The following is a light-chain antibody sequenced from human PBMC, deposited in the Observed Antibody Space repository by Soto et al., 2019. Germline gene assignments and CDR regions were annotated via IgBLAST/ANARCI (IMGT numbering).Light chain of an antibody. Sequence: EILITQSPATLSVSPGERATLSCRASQSVSIKLAWYQQEPGQPPRLLIYDTSTRDTGIPARFSGSGSGTEFTLTINSLQPEDVQTYYCQKYNSAPLTFGGGTKVDIK. V-gene: IGKV3-15*01. CDR3: QKYNSAPLT. CDR2: DTS. CDR1: QSVSIK. J-gene: IGKJ4*01.